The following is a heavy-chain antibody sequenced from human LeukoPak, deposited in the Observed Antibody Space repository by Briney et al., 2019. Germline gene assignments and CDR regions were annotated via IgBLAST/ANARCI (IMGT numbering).Heavy chain of an antibody. Sequence: GESLKISCKGSGYSFTSYWIGWVRQMPGKGLEWMGIIYPGDSDTRYSPSFQGQVTISADKSISTAYLQWSSLKASDTAMYYCARLDIVVVPAAIRNYYYYMGVWGKGTTVTVSS. CDR3: ARLDIVVVPAAIRNYYYYMGV. CDR2: IYPGDSDT. CDR1: GYSFTSYW. V-gene: IGHV5-51*01. D-gene: IGHD2-2*02. J-gene: IGHJ6*03.